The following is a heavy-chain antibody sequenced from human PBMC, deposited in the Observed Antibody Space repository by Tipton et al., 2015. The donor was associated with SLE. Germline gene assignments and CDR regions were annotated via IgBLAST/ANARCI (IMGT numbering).Heavy chain of an antibody. D-gene: IGHD3-3*01. CDR3: ARDLGVVMEGWFDP. Sequence: TLSLTCTVSGGSISSGSFYWGWIRQPPGMGLEWIGSIYYSGSTYYNPSLKSRATMSMGTSKNQFSLELRSVTAADTAVYYCARDLGVVMEGWFDPWGQGTLVTVSS. CDR2: IYYSGST. J-gene: IGHJ5*02. CDR1: GGSISSGSFY. V-gene: IGHV4-39*07.